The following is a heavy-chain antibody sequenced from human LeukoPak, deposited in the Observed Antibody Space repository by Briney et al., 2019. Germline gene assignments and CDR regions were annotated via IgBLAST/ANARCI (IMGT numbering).Heavy chain of an antibody. Sequence: SETLSLTCTVSGGSISSGGYYWSWIRQHPGKGLEWIGYIYYSGSTYYSPPLKNRVTISEDTSKNQFSLKLSSVTAADTAVYYCARHVNWAHYYDSSGYYPYYYGMDVWGQGTTVTVSS. CDR2: IYYSGST. CDR1: GGSISSGGYY. V-gene: IGHV4-31*03. D-gene: IGHD3-22*01. J-gene: IGHJ6*02. CDR3: ARHVNWAHYYDSSGYYPYYYGMDV.